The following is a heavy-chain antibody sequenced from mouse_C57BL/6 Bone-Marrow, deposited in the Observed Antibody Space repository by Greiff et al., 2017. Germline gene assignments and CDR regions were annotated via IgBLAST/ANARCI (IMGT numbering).Heavy chain of an antibody. V-gene: IGHV1-26*01. D-gene: IGHD1-1*02. CDR1: GYTFTDYY. CDR3: ARWGGQYYFDY. Sequence: EVKLQQSGPELVKPGASVKISCKASGYTFTDYYMNWVKQSHGKSLEWIGDINPNNGGTSYNQKFKGKATLTVDKSSSTAYMELRSLTSEDSAVYYCARWGGQYYFDYWGQGTTLTVSS. J-gene: IGHJ2*01. CDR2: INPNNGGT.